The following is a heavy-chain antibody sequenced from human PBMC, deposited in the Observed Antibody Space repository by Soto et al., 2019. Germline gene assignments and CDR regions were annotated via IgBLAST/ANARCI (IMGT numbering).Heavy chain of an antibody. V-gene: IGHV3-23*01. CDR3: AKWGEVSHNPGGNYYYGMDV. CDR2: ISSDGSNR. Sequence: AGGSLRLSCAASGFTISSRDNHAMSWVRQAPGKGPEWISTISSDGSNRHYADSVLGRFTISRDGSKNTLYLQMDSLRPEDTAVYYCAKWGEVSHNPGGNYYYGMDVWGQGTTVTVSS. J-gene: IGHJ6*02. CDR1: GFTISSRDNHA. D-gene: IGHD3-16*01.